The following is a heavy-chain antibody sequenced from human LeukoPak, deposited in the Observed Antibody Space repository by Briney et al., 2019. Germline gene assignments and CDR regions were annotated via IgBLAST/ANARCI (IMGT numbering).Heavy chain of an antibody. V-gene: IGHV3-21*01. CDR3: ARDRGMGAADYFDY. D-gene: IGHD3-10*01. Sequence: PGRSLRLSCAASGFTFSSYGMHRVRQAPGKGLEWVSSISSSSSYIYYADSVKGRFTISRDNAKNSLYLQMNSLRAEDTAVYYCARDRGMGAADYFDYWGQGTLVTVSS. J-gene: IGHJ4*02. CDR1: GFTFSSYG. CDR2: ISSSSSYI.